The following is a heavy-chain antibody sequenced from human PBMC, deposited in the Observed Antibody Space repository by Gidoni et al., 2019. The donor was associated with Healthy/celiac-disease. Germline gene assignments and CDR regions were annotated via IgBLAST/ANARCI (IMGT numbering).Heavy chain of an antibody. J-gene: IGHJ6*02. CDR2: IYYSGST. CDR1: GCSISSYY. CDR3: ARGGGDILTGFYYYYGMDV. Sequence: QVQLQESGPGLVKPSETLSLTCTVSGCSISSYYWSWIRQPPGKGLEWIGYIYYSGSTNYNPSLECRVTISVDTSKNQFSLKLSSVTAADTAVYYCARGGGDILTGFYYYYGMDVWGQGTTVTVSS. D-gene: IGHD3-9*01. V-gene: IGHV4-59*01.